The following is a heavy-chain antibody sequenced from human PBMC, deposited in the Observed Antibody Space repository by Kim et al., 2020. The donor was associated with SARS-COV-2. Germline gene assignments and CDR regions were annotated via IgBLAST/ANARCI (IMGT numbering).Heavy chain of an antibody. CDR3: ARGAITMVRGVILNWFDP. D-gene: IGHD3-10*01. J-gene: IGHJ5*02. CDR2: IYYSGST. CDR1: GGSISSGGYY. Sequence: SETLSLTCTVSGGSISSGGYYWSWIRQHPGKGLEWIGYIYYSGSTYYNPSLKSRVTISVDTSKNQFSLKLSSVTAADTAVYYCARGAITMVRGVILNWFDPWGQGTLVTVSS. V-gene: IGHV4-31*03.